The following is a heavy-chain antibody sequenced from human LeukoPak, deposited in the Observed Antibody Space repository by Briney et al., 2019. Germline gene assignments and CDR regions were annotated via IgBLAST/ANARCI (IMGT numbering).Heavy chain of an antibody. D-gene: IGHD3-16*02. CDR2: IKSKTDSGTT. CDR1: GFTLNDAC. J-gene: IGHJ3*02. Sequence: GGSLRLSCAASGFTLNDACMSWVRQPPGKGLEWVGHIKSKTDSGTTDYAAPVKRSFTNSRDGSKNTLYLQMNSLKTEDKAVYYCTKFFLGRRDYVWESYRYLAFDIWGHGTMVTVSS. CDR3: TKFFLGRRDYVWESYRYLAFDI. V-gene: IGHV3-15*01.